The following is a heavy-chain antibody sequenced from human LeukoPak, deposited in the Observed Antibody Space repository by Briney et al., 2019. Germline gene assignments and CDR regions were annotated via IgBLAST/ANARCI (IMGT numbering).Heavy chain of an antibody. J-gene: IGHJ4*02. D-gene: IGHD6-25*01. Sequence: GGSLRLSCAASGFTFSSYAMYWVRQAPGKGLEWVSGIFGSGGSTHYADSVKGRFTISRDNSKDTVYLQMNSLRAEDTAVYYCAKTTTGYSSGRFPGWPVDYWGQGTLVTVSS. CDR1: GFTFSSYA. CDR3: AKTTTGYSSGRFPGWPVDY. CDR2: IFGSGGST. V-gene: IGHV3-23*01.